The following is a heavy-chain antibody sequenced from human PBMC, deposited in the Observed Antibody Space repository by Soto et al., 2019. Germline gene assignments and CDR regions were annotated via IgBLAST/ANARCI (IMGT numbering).Heavy chain of an antibody. D-gene: IGHD4-17*01. CDR3: AKVDYGGNSGYYYCGMDV. V-gene: IGHV5-51*01. Sequence: PGESLKISCKGSGYSFTSYWIGWVRQMPGKGLEWMGIIYPGDSDTRYSPSFQGQVTISADKSISTAYLQWSSLKASDTAMYYCAKVDYGGNSGYYYCGMDVWGQGTTVTVSS. CDR2: IYPGDSDT. CDR1: GYSFTSYW. J-gene: IGHJ6*02.